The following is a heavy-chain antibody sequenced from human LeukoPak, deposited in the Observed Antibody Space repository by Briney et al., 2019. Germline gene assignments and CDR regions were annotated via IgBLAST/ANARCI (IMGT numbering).Heavy chain of an antibody. CDR2: ISAYNGNT. J-gene: IGHJ4*02. CDR1: GYTFTSYG. D-gene: IGHD6-19*01. CDR3: ARDSSGWSQSLAEQQVFDY. Sequence: ASVKVSCKASGYTFTSYGISWVRQAPGQGLEWMGWISAYNGNTNYAQKLQGRVTMTTDTSTSTAYMELRSLRSDDTAVYYCARDSSGWSQSLAEQQVFDYWGQGTLVTVSS. V-gene: IGHV1-18*01.